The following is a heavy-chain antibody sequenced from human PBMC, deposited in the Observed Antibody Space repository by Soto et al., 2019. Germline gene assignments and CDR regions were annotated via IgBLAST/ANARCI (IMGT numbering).Heavy chain of an antibody. CDR1: GFTFSSYG. J-gene: IGHJ5*02. CDR2: IWYDGSNK. Sequence: GGSLRLSCAASGFTFSSYGMHWVRQAPGKGLEWVAVIWYDGSNKYYADSVKGRFTISRDNSKNTLYLQMNSLRAEDTAVYYCARDYDFWSGYSHGFDPWGQGTLVTVSS. CDR3: ARDYDFWSGYSHGFDP. V-gene: IGHV3-33*01. D-gene: IGHD3-3*01.